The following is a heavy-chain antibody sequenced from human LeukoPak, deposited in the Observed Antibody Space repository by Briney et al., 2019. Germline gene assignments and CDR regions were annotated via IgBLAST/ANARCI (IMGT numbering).Heavy chain of an antibody. CDR2: IRYDGSNK. V-gene: IGHV3-30*02. CDR1: GFTFSSYG. Sequence: GGSLRLSCAASGFTFSSYGMHWVRQAPGKGLEWVAFIRYDGSNKYYADSVKGRFTISRDNSKNTLYLQMNSLRAEDTAVYYCAKETGYSSGWYYYYYIDVWGKGTTVTISS. CDR3: AKETGYSSGWYYYYYIDV. D-gene: IGHD6-19*01. J-gene: IGHJ6*03.